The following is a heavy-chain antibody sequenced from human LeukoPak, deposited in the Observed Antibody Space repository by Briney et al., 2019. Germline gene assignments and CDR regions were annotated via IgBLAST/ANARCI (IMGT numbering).Heavy chain of an antibody. Sequence: PSETLSLTCTVSGGSISSSSYYWGWIRQPPGKGLEWIGSIYYSGSTYYSPSLKSRVTISVDTSKNQFSLKLSSVTAADTAVYYCARRYSGSSSSFDYWGQGTLVTVSS. CDR2: IYYSGST. D-gene: IGHD1-26*01. CDR3: ARRYSGSSSSFDY. J-gene: IGHJ4*02. V-gene: IGHV4-39*01. CDR1: GGSISSSSYY.